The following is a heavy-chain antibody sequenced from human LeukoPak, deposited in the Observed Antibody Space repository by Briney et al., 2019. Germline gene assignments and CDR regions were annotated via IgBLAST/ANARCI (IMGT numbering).Heavy chain of an antibody. J-gene: IGHJ4*02. CDR2: IYTSGST. V-gene: IGHV4-61*02. CDR1: GGSISSGSYY. D-gene: IGHD6-13*01. CDR3: ARWSSSWYYFDY. Sequence: SETLTLTCTVSGGSISSGSYYWSWIRQPAGKGLEWIGRIYTSGSTNYDPSLKSRVTISVDTSKNQFSLKLSSVTAADTGVYYCARWSSSWYYFDYWGQGTLVTVSS.